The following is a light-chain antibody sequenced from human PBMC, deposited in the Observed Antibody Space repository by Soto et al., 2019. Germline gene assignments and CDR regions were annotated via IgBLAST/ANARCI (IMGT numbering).Light chain of an antibody. Sequence: IVLTQSPATLSLSPGERATLSCRAGQSISTYLAWYQQKSGQAPRLLIYDASNRATGTPARFSGSGSGTYFTLTISSLEPEDSAVYYCQQRYVWLTFGGGTKVEIK. CDR1: QSISTY. J-gene: IGKJ4*01. V-gene: IGKV3-11*01. CDR2: DAS. CDR3: QQRYVWLT.